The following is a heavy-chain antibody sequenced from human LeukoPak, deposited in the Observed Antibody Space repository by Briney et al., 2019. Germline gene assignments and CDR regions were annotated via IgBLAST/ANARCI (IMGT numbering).Heavy chain of an antibody. D-gene: IGHD3-9*01. J-gene: IGHJ4*02. CDR3: ATGRSIRYFDY. Sequence: SETLSLTCTVSGVSIFSYYWNWIRQPPGQGLEWIGYIHYGGTTNYNPSLKSRVTISVDTSKSQFSLQLTSATAADTAIYYCATGRSIRYFDYWGQGTLLSVSS. V-gene: IGHV4-59*08. CDR1: GVSIFSYY. CDR2: IHYGGTT.